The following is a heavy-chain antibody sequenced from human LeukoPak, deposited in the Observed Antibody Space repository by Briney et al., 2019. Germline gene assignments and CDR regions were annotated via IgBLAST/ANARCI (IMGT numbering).Heavy chain of an antibody. CDR3: AKAYCSSTSCYNGYFDY. CDR1: GFTFDDYA. Sequence: GGSLRLSCAASGFTFDDYAMHWVRQAPGKGLEWVSGISWNSGSIVYADSVKGRFTISRDNAKNSLYLQMNSLRAEDTALYYCAKAYCSSTSCYNGYFDYWGQGTLVTVSS. J-gene: IGHJ4*02. V-gene: IGHV3-9*01. D-gene: IGHD2-2*02. CDR2: ISWNSGSI.